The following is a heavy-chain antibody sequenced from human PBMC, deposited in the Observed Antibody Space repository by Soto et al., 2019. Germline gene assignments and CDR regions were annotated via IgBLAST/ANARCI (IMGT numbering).Heavy chain of an antibody. CDR1: GFTFDDYA. CDR2: ISWNSGSI. CDR3: AKGIYYDFWSGYYTESWFDP. D-gene: IGHD3-3*01. V-gene: IGHV3-9*01. J-gene: IGHJ5*02. Sequence: EVQLVESGGGLVQPGRSLRLSCAASGFTFDDYAMHWVRQAPGKGLEWVSGISWNSGSIGYADSVKGRFTISRDNAKNCLYLQMNSLRAEDTALYYCAKGIYYDFWSGYYTESWFDPWGQGTLVTVSS.